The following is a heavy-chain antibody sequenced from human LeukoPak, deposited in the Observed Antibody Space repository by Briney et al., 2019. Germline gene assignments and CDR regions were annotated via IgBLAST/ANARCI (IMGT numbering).Heavy chain of an antibody. CDR1: GGSISSGDYY. CDR2: IYYGGST. V-gene: IGHV4-30-4*01. CDR3: ARAPYDFWSGYVNWFDP. Sequence: SETLSLTCTVSGGSISSGDYYWSWIRQPPGKGLEWIGYIYYGGSTYYNPSLKSRVTISVDTSKNQFSLKLSSVTAADTAVYYCARAPYDFWSGYVNWFDPWGQGTLVTVSS. D-gene: IGHD3-3*01. J-gene: IGHJ5*02.